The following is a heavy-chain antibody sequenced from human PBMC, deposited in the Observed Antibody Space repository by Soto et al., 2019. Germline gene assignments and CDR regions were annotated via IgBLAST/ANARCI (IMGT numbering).Heavy chain of an antibody. Sequence: EVQLLESGGGLVQPGGSLRLSCAASGFTFSSYAMSWVRQAPGKGLEWVSAISGSGGSTYYADSVKGRFTISRDNAKNSLYLQMNSLRAEDTAVYYCARDLRYFDLSSYGMDVWGQGTTVTVSS. CDR2: ISGSGGST. V-gene: IGHV3-23*01. D-gene: IGHD3-9*01. J-gene: IGHJ6*02. CDR3: ARDLRYFDLSSYGMDV. CDR1: GFTFSSYA.